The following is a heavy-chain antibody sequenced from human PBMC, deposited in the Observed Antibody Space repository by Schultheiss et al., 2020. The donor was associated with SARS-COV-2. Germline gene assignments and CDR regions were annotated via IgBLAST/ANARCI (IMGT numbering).Heavy chain of an antibody. V-gene: IGHV4-34*01. Sequence: SETLSLTCAVYGGSFSGYYWSWIRQPPGKGLEWIGEINHSGSTNYNPSLKSRVTISVDTSKNQFSLKLSSVTAADTAVYYCARDPTAGRHLHSHYYYGMDVWGQGTTVTVSS. J-gene: IGHJ6*02. D-gene: IGHD6-13*01. CDR1: GGSFSGYY. CDR2: INHSGST. CDR3: ARDPTAGRHLHSHYYYGMDV.